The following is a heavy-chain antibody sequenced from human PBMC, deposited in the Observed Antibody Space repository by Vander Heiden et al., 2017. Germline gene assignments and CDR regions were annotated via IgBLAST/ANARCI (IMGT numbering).Heavy chain of an antibody. CDR2: IYTSGTT. CDR1: GGSISSDY. CDR3: ARGGGSGYYYG. D-gene: IGHD3-22*01. Sequence: QVQLQEPPPGLVKPSETLSPTCTVSGGSISSDYWSWTRQPAGKGLEWTGRIYTSGTTNYNPSLKSRVTMSVDTSKNQFSLNLSSVTAADTAVYYCARGGGSGYYYGWGQGILVTVSS. V-gene: IGHV4-4*07. J-gene: IGHJ4*02.